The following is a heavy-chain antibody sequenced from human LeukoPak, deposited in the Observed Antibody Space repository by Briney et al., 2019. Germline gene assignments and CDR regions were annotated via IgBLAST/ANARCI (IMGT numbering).Heavy chain of an antibody. D-gene: IGHD1-26*01. J-gene: IGHJ3*01. CDR3: ARTTYGSPRAFDV. Sequence: SETLSLTCTVSGGSISTYYWSWIRQPAGKGLEWIGRIYTSGSSNYNPSLKSRATVSVDTSKKSFSLKLFSVTAADTAVYYCARTTYGSPRAFDVWGQGTMVTVSS. V-gene: IGHV4-4*07. CDR2: IYTSGSS. CDR1: GGSISTYY.